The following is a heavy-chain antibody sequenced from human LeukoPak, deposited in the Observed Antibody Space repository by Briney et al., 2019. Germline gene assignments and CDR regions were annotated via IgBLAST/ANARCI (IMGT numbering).Heavy chain of an antibody. Sequence: SETLSLTCTVSSGSIRSGSFYWTWIRQHPGKGLEWIGYIYYSGTTYYNPSLKSRVSISIDTSTNQFALKLSSVTAADTAVYYCARDQGGVVRGVIDWFDPWGQGALVTVSS. CDR1: SGSIRSGSFY. D-gene: IGHD3-10*01. CDR2: IYYSGTT. V-gene: IGHV4-31*03. J-gene: IGHJ5*02. CDR3: ARDQGGVVRGVIDWFDP.